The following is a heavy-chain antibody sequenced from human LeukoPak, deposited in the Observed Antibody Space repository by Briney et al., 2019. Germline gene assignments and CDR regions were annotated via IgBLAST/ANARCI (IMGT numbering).Heavy chain of an antibody. CDR3: ARGIKGSSWYRTRVY. Sequence: GGSLRLSCAASGFTFKNYGMHWVRQAPGEGLEWVANIKQDGSEKYYVDSVKGRFTISRDNAKNSLYLQMNSLRAEDTAVYYCARGIKGSSWYRTRVYWGQGTLVTVSS. J-gene: IGHJ4*02. V-gene: IGHV3-7*01. CDR1: GFTFKNYG. D-gene: IGHD6-13*01. CDR2: IKQDGSEK.